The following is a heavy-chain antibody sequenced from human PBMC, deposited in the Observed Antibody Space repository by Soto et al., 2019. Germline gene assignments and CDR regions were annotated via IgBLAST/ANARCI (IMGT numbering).Heavy chain of an antibody. J-gene: IGHJ4*02. CDR2: IWYDGSNK. CDR3: ARDLYSSSSGVYS. Sequence: GGSLRLSCAASGFTFSSYGMHWVRQAPGKGLEWVAVIWYDGSNKYYADSVKGRFTISRDNSKNTLYLQMNSLRAEDTAVYYCARDLYSSSSGVYSWGQGTLVTSPQ. V-gene: IGHV3-33*01. CDR1: GFTFSSYG. D-gene: IGHD6-6*01.